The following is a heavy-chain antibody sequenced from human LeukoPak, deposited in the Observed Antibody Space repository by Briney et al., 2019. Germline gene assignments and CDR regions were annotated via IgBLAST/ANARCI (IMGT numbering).Heavy chain of an antibody. J-gene: IGHJ4*02. CDR1: GGPIRSYY. CDR2: IYYSGST. CDR3: ARGPLYYFDY. Sequence: SETLSLTCTVSGGPIRSYYWSWIRQPQGKGLEWIGYIYYSGSTNYNPSLKSRVTISADTSKNQFFLKLSSVTAADTAVYYCARGPLYYFDYWGQGTLVTVSS. V-gene: IGHV4-59*01.